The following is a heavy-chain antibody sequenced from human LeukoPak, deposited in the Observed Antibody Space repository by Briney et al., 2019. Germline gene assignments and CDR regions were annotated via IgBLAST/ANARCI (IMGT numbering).Heavy chain of an antibody. CDR1: GFTFSDYS. CDR3: ARGHYDYYYYLDV. J-gene: IGHJ6*03. V-gene: IGHV3-11*01. Sequence: PGGSLRLSCAASGFTFSDYSMSWIRQAPGKGLEWFSYICSGAFTIYYTDSVRARFTISRDNTKNSLYLQMNSLRAEDTAGYYCARGHYDYYYYLDVWGKGTTVTVSS. CDR2: ICSGAFTI. D-gene: IGHD2-21*02.